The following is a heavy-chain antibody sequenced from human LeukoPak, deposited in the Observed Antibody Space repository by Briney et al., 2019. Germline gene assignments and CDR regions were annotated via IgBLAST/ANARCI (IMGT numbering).Heavy chain of an antibody. CDR2: IYYSGST. CDR3: ARDSVEFYYDSSGYFDY. J-gene: IGHJ4*02. D-gene: IGHD3-22*01. Sequence: RSSETLSLTCAVYGGSISSGGYYWSWIRQHPGKGLEWIGYIYYSGSTYYNPSLKSRVTISVDTSKNQFSLKLSSVTAADTAVYYCARDSVEFYYDSSGYFDYWGQGTLVTVSS. CDR1: GGSISSGGYY. V-gene: IGHV4-31*11.